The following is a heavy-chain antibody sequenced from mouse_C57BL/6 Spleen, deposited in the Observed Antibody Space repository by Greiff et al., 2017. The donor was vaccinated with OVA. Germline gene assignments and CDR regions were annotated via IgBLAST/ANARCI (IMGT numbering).Heavy chain of an antibody. D-gene: IGHD2-3*01. CDR3: ARDRDGYYDY. J-gene: IGHJ2*01. CDR1: GFTFSSYA. Sequence: EVKLMESGGGLVKPGGSLKLSCAASGFTFSSYAMSWVRQTPEKRLEWVATISDGGSYTYYPDNVQGRFTISRDNAKNNLYLQMSHLKSEDTAMYYCARDRDGYYDYWGQGTTLTVSS. CDR2: ISDGGSYT. V-gene: IGHV5-4*01.